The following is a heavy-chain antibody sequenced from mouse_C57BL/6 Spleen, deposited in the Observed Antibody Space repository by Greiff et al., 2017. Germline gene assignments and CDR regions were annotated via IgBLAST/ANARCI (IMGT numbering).Heavy chain of an antibody. D-gene: IGHD1-1*01. CDR1: GYTFTSYW. CDR2: IYPGSGST. J-gene: IGHJ3*01. Sequence: QVQLQQPGAELVKPGASVKMSCKASGYTFTSYWITWVKQRPGPGLEWIGDIYPGSGSTNYNEKFKSKATLTVDTSSSTAYLQLSSLTSEDSAVYDCARPDYYGSSDEIAGFAYWGQGTLVTVSA. V-gene: IGHV1-55*01. CDR3: ARPDYYGSSDEIAGFAY.